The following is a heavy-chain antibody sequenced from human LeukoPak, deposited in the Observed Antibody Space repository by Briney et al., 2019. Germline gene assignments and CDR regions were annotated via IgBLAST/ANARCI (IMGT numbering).Heavy chain of an antibody. Sequence: SETLSLTCAVSGGSISSSNWWSWVRPPPEKGLEWIGEIYHSGSTNYNPSLKSRVTISVDKSKNQFSLNLSSVTAADTAVYYCARGSHWNQLHYFDYWGQGTLVTVSS. V-gene: IGHV4-4*02. J-gene: IGHJ4*02. CDR2: IYHSGST. CDR1: GGSISSSNW. D-gene: IGHD1-1*01. CDR3: ARGSHWNQLHYFDY.